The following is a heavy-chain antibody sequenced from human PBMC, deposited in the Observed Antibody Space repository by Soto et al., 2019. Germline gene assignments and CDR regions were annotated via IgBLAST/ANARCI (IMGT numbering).Heavy chain of an antibody. CDR1: GDSSSTSTYS. CDR2: IYRSGVT. J-gene: IGHJ5*02. Sequence: SETLSLTCIFSGDSSSTSTYSWSWIRQPPGKALEWVGFIYRSGVTSYNPSLKSRVSISLDTSNNQCSLKLGSVTAADTAVYYCPGMPSTSGLRFDPWGPGTLVTVFS. CDR3: PGMPSTSGLRFDP. D-gene: IGHD6-19*01. V-gene: IGHV4-30-2*01.